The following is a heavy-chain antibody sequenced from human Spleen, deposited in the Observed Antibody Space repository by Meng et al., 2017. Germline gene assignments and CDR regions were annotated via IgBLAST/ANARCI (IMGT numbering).Heavy chain of an antibody. Sequence: APLQESGPGLVKPSATLSLTCTVSGDSISTSYYWAWIRQPPGKGLEWIANIYYSGSTYYNPSLKSRVTISVDTSKNQFSLKVSSVTAADTAVYYCARAGGWFDPWGQGSLVTVSS. J-gene: IGHJ5*02. CDR1: GDSISTSYY. V-gene: IGHV4-38-2*02. CDR2: IYYSGST. CDR3: ARAGGWFDP. D-gene: IGHD1-26*01.